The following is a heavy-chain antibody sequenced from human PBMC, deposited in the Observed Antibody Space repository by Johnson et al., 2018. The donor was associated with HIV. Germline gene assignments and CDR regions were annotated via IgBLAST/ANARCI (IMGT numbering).Heavy chain of an antibody. CDR1: GFTFSSYT. CDR2: ISYDGSNK. V-gene: IGHV3-30*04. D-gene: IGHD1-14*01. J-gene: IGHJ3*02. CDR3: VRGGMYRRDGAFDI. Sequence: QVQLVESGGVVVQPGGSLRLSCVASGFTFSSYTMHWVRQAPGKGLEWVAVISYDGSNKYYADSVKGRFTISRANSKNTLYRHMNSRRADDTGLYYGVRGGMYRRDGAFDIWGQGTMVTVSS.